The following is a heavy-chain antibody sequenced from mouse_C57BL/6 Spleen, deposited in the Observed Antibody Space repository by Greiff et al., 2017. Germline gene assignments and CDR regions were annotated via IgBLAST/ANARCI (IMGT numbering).Heavy chain of an antibody. V-gene: IGHV2-2*01. J-gene: IGHJ2*01. CDR2: IWSGGST. D-gene: IGHD2-3*01. CDR3: ARNYDGYYGAYYFEY. Sequence: VQLQQSGPGLVQPSQSLSITCTVSGFSLTSYGVHWVRQSPGKGLEWLGVIWSGGSTDYNAAFISRLSISKDNSKSQVFFKMNSLQADDTAIYYCARNYDGYYGAYYFEYGGQGTTLTVSS. CDR1: GFSLTSYG.